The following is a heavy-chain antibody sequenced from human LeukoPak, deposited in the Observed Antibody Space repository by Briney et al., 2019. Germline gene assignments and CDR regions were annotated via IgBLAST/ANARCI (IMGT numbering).Heavy chain of an antibody. V-gene: IGHV4-59*01. CDR1: GGSISSYY. CDR2: IYYSGST. Sequence: SETLSLTCTVSGGSISSYYWSWIRQPPGKGLEWIGYIYYSGSTNYNPSLKSRVTISVDTSKNQFSLKLSSVTAADTAVYYCASSPGVLWFGELLRFDPWGQGTLVTVSS. J-gene: IGHJ5*02. D-gene: IGHD3-10*01. CDR3: ASSPGVLWFGELLRFDP.